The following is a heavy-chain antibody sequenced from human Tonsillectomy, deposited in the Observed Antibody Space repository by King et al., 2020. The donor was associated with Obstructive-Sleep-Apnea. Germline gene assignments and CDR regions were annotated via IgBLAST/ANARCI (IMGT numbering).Heavy chain of an antibody. CDR1: IFTFSSYA. D-gene: IGHD1-26*01. Sequence: VQLVESGGGLVQPGGSLRLSCAASIFTFSSYAMGWVRQAPGKGLEWVSAVSASGDSTYSADSVKGRFTISRDNSKNTLYLQMNGLRAEDTAVYYCAKDLYSGSYPVNGLDVWGQGTTVTVSS. CDR2: VSASGDST. V-gene: IGHV3-23*04. J-gene: IGHJ6*02. CDR3: AKDLYSGSYPVNGLDV.